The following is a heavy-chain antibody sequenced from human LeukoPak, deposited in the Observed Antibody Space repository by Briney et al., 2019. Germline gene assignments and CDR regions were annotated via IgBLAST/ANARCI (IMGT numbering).Heavy chain of an antibody. CDR2: INHSGST. J-gene: IGHJ4*02. V-gene: IGHV4-34*01. CDR1: GGSFSGYY. D-gene: IGHD2-15*01. CDR3: ARGRVVVARREPHFDY. Sequence: PSETLSLTCAVYGGSFSGYYWSWIRQPPGKGLEWIGEINHSGSTNYNPSLKSRVTISVDTSKNQFSLKLSSVTAADTAVYYCARGRVVVARREPHFDYWGQGTLVTVSS.